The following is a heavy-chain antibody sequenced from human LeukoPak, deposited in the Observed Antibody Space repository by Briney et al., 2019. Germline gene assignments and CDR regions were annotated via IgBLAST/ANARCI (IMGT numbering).Heavy chain of an antibody. D-gene: IGHD1-1*01. Sequence: GGSLRLSCAASGFTFSSYAMSWVRQAPGKGLEWVSAISGSGGSTYYADSVKGRFTISRDNSKNTLYLQMNSLRAEDTAVYFCARTVQLERPVPLRNYYYMDVWGKGTTVTISS. V-gene: IGHV3-23*01. CDR3: ARTVQLERPVPLRNYYYMDV. CDR2: ISGSGGST. J-gene: IGHJ6*03. CDR1: GFTFSSYA.